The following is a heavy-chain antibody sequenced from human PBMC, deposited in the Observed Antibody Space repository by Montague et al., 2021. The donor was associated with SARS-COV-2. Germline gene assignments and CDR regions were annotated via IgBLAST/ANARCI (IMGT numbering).Heavy chain of an antibody. CDR2: VYRTGGT. V-gene: IGHV4-4*02. Sequence: SETLSLTCTVSGGSVNSTNWWWWVRQPPGKGLEWIAEVYRTGGTMFNPSFRSRATLSIDRSKNLFSLNLNSATVADTAVYYGARTGAYDHFDYWGPGTLVIVSS. J-gene: IGHJ4*02. CDR1: GGSVNSTNW. D-gene: IGHD5-12*01. CDR3: ARTGAYDHFDY.